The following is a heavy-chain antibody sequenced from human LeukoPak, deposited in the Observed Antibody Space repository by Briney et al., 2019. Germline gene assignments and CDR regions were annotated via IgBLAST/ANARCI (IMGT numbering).Heavy chain of an antibody. J-gene: IGHJ3*02. Sequence: GGSLRLSCAASGFTFRNYAMSWVRQAPGKGLEWVSAISGSGGSTYYADSVKSRFTISRDNSKNTLYLQMNSLRAEDTAVYYCAKAPRQLDAFDIWGQGTMVTVSS. CDR2: ISGSGGST. V-gene: IGHV3-23*01. CDR1: GFTFRNYA. CDR3: AKAPRQLDAFDI. D-gene: IGHD1-1*01.